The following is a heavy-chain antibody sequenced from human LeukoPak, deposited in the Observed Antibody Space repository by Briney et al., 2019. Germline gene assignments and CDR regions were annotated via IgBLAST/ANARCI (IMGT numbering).Heavy chain of an antibody. CDR3: ARGDYDDAFDI. V-gene: IGHV1-69*04. CDR1: GGTFSSYA. CDR2: IIPILGIA. Sequence: ASVKVSCKASGGTFSSYAISWVRQAPGQGLEWMGRIIPILGIANYAQKFQGRVTITADKSTSTAYMELSSLRSEDTAVYYCARGDYDDAFDIWGQGTMVTVSS. D-gene: IGHD3-22*01. J-gene: IGHJ3*02.